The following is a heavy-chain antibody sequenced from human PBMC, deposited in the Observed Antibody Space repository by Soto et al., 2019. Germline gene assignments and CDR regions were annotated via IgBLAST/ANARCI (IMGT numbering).Heavy chain of an antibody. D-gene: IGHD2-21*01. CDR2: IYTRGST. J-gene: IGHJ6*02. CDR1: GGSISSYY. CDR3: ARGDPCSRLSYYYGMDV. V-gene: IGHV4-4*07. Sequence: PSETLSLTCTVSGGSISSYYWSWIRQPAGKGLEWVGRIYTRGSTNYNPSLKSRVTMSIDTSKNQLSLKLSSVTAADTAVYYCARGDPCSRLSYYYGMDVWGQGTTVTVSS.